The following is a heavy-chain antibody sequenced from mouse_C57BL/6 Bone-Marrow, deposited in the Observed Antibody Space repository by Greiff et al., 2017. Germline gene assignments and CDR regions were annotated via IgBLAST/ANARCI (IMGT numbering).Heavy chain of an antibody. CDR2: IYPSDSET. D-gene: IGHD2-3*01. CDR1: GYTFTSYW. Sequence: QVQLQQPGAELVRPGSSVKLSCKASGYTFTSYWMDLVKQRPGQGLEWIGNIYPSDSETHYNQKFKDKATLTVDKSSSTAYMQLSSLTSEDSAVYYCARGGLLYFDYWGQGTTLTVSS. J-gene: IGHJ2*01. CDR3: ARGGLLYFDY. V-gene: IGHV1-61*01.